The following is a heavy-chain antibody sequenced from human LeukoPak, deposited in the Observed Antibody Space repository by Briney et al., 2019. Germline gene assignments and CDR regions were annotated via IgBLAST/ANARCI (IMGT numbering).Heavy chain of an antibody. V-gene: IGHV3-21*04. CDR3: AKDPVGDYYFDY. CDR1: GFTFSSYS. D-gene: IGHD2-21*02. Sequence: PGGSLRLSCAASGFTFSSYSMNWVRQAPGKGLEWVSSISSSSSYIYYADSVKGRFTISRDNSKNTLYLQMNSLRAEDTAVYYCAKDPVGDYYFDYWGQGTLVTVSS. J-gene: IGHJ4*02. CDR2: ISSSSSYI.